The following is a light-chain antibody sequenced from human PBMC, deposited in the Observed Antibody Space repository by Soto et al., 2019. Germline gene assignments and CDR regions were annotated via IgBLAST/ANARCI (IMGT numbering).Light chain of an antibody. CDR2: DAS. CDR1: QSVGSF. J-gene: IGKJ3*01. Sequence: EILLTQSPATLSLSPGERATLSCRASQSVGSFLAWYQQKSGQTPRLLIYDASNRAPGIPARFGGSGSGTDFTLTISSLEPEDFAVYYCQHRSNWLGTFGPGTKVDIK. V-gene: IGKV3-11*01. CDR3: QHRSNWLGT.